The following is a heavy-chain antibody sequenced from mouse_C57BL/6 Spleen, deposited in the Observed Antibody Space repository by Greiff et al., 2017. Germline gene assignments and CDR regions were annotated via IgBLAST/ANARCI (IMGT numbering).Heavy chain of an antibody. CDR2: INPNNGGT. V-gene: IGHV1-18*01. D-gene: IGHD1-1*01. Sequence: EVQLQQSGPELVKPGASVKIPCKASGYTFTDYNMDWVKQSPGKSLEWIGDINPNNGGTIYNQKLKGKATLTVYKSSSTAYMELRSLTSEDTAVYYCARGIYYYGSSLAYWGQGTLVTVSA. CDR1: GYTFTDYN. CDR3: ARGIYYYGSSLAY. J-gene: IGHJ3*01.